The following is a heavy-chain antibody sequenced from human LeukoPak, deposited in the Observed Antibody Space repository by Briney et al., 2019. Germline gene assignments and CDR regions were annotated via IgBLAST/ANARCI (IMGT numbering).Heavy chain of an antibody. D-gene: IGHD3-16*01. Sequence: ASVKVSCKASGYTFTGYYMHWVRQAPGQGLEWMGWINPNSGGTNYAQKFQGRVTMTRDTSTSTVYMELSSLRSEDTAVYYCARDYPSNGGTPFDPTYYFDYWGQGTLVTVSS. CDR3: ARDYPSNGGTPFDPTYYFDY. CDR2: INPNSGGT. CDR1: GYTFTGYY. J-gene: IGHJ4*02. V-gene: IGHV1-2*02.